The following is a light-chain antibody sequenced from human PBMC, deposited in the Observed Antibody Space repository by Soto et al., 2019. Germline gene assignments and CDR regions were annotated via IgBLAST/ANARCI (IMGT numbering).Light chain of an antibody. Sequence: QSALTQPASVSGSPGQSITISCTGTVSDFGFYNYVSWYQQHAGEAPKLMIFEVNNRPSGVSNRFSGSKSGNTASLTVSGLQAEDEADYYCASYTSSTSWVFGGGTKLTVL. V-gene: IGLV2-14*01. CDR3: ASYTSSTSWV. CDR2: EVN. CDR1: VSDFGFYNY. J-gene: IGLJ3*02.